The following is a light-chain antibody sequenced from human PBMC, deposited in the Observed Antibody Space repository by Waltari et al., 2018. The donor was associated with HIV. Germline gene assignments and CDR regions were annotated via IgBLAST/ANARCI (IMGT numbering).Light chain of an antibody. CDR1: SSDVGGYNY. CDR2: DVS. V-gene: IGLV2-14*03. CDR3: SSYTSSSTLL. Sequence: QSALTQPASVSGSPGQSITISCTGTSSDVGGYNYVSWYQQHPGKAPKLMIYDVSNRPSWVSKRFSGSKSGNTASLTISGLQAEDEADYYCSSYTSSSTLLFGGGTKVTVL. J-gene: IGLJ3*02.